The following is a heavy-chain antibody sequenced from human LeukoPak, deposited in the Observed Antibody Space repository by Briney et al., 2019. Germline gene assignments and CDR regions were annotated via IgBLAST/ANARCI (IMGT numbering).Heavy chain of an antibody. J-gene: IGHJ3*02. CDR3: TRDSRHLDRAFDI. V-gene: IGHV3-49*04. CDR1: GFTFGDYA. Sequence: GRSLRLSCTASGFTFGDYAVSWVRQAPGKGLEWVGFIRRKANGGTTEYAASVKGRFTISRDDSKSIAYLQMNSLKTEDTAVYYCTRDSRHLDRAFDIWGQGTMVTISS. CDR2: IRRKANGGTT. D-gene: IGHD1-1*01.